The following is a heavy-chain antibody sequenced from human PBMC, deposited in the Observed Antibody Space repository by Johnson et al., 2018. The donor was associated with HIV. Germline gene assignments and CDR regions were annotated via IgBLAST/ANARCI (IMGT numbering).Heavy chain of an antibody. CDR2: ISYDGSNK. Sequence: VQLVESGGGVVQPGRSLRLSCAASGFTFSSYGMHWVRQAPGKGLEWVAVISYDGSNKYYADSVKCRFTISRDNSKNTLYLQMNSLRAEDTALYYCAKGGIATRFFDIWGQGTMVTVSS. CDR3: AKGGIATRFFDI. D-gene: IGHD6-6*01. J-gene: IGHJ3*02. V-gene: IGHV3-30*18. CDR1: GFTFSSYG.